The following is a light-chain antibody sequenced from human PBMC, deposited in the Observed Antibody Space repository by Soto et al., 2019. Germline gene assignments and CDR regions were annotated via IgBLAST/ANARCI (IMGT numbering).Light chain of an antibody. CDR2: DTS. J-gene: IGKJ4*01. Sequence: EIVMTQSPATLAVSPGERATLSCRASQSVSSNLAWYQQKRGQAPRLLIYDTSTRATGIPARFSGSGSGTEFTLTISSLQSEDFAVYYCQHYNIWPLTFGGGTKVEIK. CDR3: QHYNIWPLT. V-gene: IGKV3D-15*01. CDR1: QSVSSN.